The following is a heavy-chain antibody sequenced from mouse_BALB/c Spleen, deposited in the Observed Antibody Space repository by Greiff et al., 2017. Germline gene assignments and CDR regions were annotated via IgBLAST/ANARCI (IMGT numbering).Heavy chain of an antibody. J-gene: IGHJ3*01. Sequence: EVQLQQSGAELVKPGASVKLSCTASGFNIKDTYMHWVKQRPEQGLEWIGRIDPANGNTKYDPKFQGKATITADTSSNTAYLQLSSLTSEDTAVYYCARMITTGEFAYWGQGTLVTVSA. CDR3: ARMITTGEFAY. V-gene: IGHV14-3*02. CDR1: GFNIKDTY. D-gene: IGHD2-4*01. CDR2: IDPANGNT.